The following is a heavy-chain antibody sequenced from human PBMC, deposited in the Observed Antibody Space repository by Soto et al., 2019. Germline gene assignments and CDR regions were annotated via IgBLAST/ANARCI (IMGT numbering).Heavy chain of an antibody. J-gene: IGHJ1*01. CDR3: ARGIAAAGRGAKGYFQH. Sequence: QVQLVESGGGVVQPGRSLRLSCAASGFTFSSYGMHWVRQAPGKGLEWVAVIWYDGSNKYYADSVKGRFTISRDNSKNTLCLQMNCLRAEDRAVYYCARGIAAAGRGAKGYFQHWGQGTLVTVSS. D-gene: IGHD6-13*01. CDR2: IWYDGSNK. CDR1: GFTFSSYG. V-gene: IGHV3-33*01.